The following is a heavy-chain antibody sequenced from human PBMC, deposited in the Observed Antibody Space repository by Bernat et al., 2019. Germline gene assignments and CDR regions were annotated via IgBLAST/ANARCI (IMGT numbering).Heavy chain of an antibody. Sequence: EVQLVESGGGLVKPGGSLRLSCAASGFTFSSYSMNWVRQAPGKGLEWVSSISSSSSYIYYADSVKGRFTISRDNAKNSLYLQMNSLRAEDTAVYYCAGDGVVAATPRYWGQGTLVTVSS. CDR1: GFTFSSYS. D-gene: IGHD2-15*01. CDR3: AGDGVVAATPRY. J-gene: IGHJ4*02. V-gene: IGHV3-21*01. CDR2: ISSSSSYI.